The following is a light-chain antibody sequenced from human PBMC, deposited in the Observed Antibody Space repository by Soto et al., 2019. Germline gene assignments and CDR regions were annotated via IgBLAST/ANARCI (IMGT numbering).Light chain of an antibody. J-gene: IGKJ1*01. CDR2: GAS. V-gene: IGKV3-15*01. CDR1: QSISSH. Sequence: EIVMTQSPATLSVSPGETATLSCRASQSISSHLAWYQQKPGQTPSLLIYGASTRATGIPARFSGSGSGPDFTLSISSLQSEDFAGYCGQQDNDWWAVGQGTKVEI. CDR3: QQDNDWWA.